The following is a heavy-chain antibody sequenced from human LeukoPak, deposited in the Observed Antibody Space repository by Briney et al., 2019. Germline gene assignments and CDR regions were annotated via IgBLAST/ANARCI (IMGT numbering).Heavy chain of an antibody. D-gene: IGHD5-18*01. Sequence: SETLSLTCAVYGGSFSGYYWSWIRQPPGKGLEWIGEINHSGSTNYNPSLKSRVTISVDTSKNQFSLKLSSVTAADTAVYYCARVRRIQLWFAGGALDIWGQGTMVTVSS. CDR1: GGSFSGYY. V-gene: IGHV4-34*01. J-gene: IGHJ3*02. CDR2: INHSGST. CDR3: ARVRRIQLWFAGGALDI.